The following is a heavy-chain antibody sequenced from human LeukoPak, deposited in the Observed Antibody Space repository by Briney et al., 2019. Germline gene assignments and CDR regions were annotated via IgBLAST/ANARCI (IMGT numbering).Heavy chain of an antibody. CDR3: ARGGYNWNYLPFDP. V-gene: IGHV4-30-4*01. CDR1: GGSISSGDYY. J-gene: IGHJ5*02. D-gene: IGHD1-7*01. CDR2: INHSGST. Sequence: SQTLSLTCTVSGGSISSGDYYWSWIRQPPGKGLEWIGEINHSGSTNYNPSLKSRVTISVDTSKNQFSLKLSSVTAADTAVYYCARGGYNWNYLPFDPWGQGTLVTVSS.